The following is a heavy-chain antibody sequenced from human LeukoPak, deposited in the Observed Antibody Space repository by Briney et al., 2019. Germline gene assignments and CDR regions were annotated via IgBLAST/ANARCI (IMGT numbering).Heavy chain of an antibody. CDR3: AKGTGSGWQGPTYYFDY. D-gene: IGHD6-19*01. J-gene: IGHJ4*02. Sequence: ASVKVSCKASGYTFTGYYMHWVRQAPGQGLEWMGWINPNSGSTNYAQKFQGRVTMTRDTSISTAYMELSRLRSDDTAVYYCAKGTGSGWQGPTYYFDYWGQGTLVTVSS. CDR1: GYTFTGYY. CDR2: INPNSGST. V-gene: IGHV1-2*02.